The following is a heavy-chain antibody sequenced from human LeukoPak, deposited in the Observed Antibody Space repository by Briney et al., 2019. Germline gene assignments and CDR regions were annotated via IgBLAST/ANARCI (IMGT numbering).Heavy chain of an antibody. V-gene: IGHV3-23*01. J-gene: IGHJ4*02. CDR2: ISGSGGST. CDR1: GFTFSSYA. Sequence: GGSLRLSCAASGFTFSSYAMSWVRQAPGKGLEWVSAISGSGGSTYYADSVKGRFTISRDNSKNTLYLQMNSPRAEDTAVYYCAKGVKEDCSSTSCYASPFDYWGQGTLVTVSS. CDR3: AKGVKEDCSSTSCYASPFDY. D-gene: IGHD2-2*01.